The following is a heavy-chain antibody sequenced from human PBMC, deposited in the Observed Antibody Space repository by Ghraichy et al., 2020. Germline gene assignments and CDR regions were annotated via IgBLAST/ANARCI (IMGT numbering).Heavy chain of an antibody. CDR3: ARGGAGTPGYGLDV. CDR1: GGSIDSYF. D-gene: IGHD6-13*01. V-gene: IGHV4-59*01. CDR2: ISYRGNT. J-gene: IGHJ6*02. Sequence: LSLTCTVSGGSIDSYFWSWIRQPPGKGLEWIAYISYRGNTNYNPSLQSRVTISVDTSKNQFSLKLTSVTAADTAVYYCARGGAGTPGYGLDVWGQGTTGTVSS.